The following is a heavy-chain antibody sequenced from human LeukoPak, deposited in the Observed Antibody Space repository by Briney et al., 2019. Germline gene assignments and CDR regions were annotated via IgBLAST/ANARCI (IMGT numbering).Heavy chain of an antibody. CDR2: ISSSGSTI. D-gene: IGHD6-19*01. CDR1: GFTFSSYE. CDR3: ATSYPLAVAGFDY. J-gene: IGHJ4*02. Sequence: GGSLRLSCAASGFTFSSYEMNWVRQAPGKGLEWVSYISSSGSTIYYADSVKGRFTIARDNAKKSLYLQMNSLRAEDTAVYYCATSYPLAVAGFDYWGQGTLVTVSS. V-gene: IGHV3-48*03.